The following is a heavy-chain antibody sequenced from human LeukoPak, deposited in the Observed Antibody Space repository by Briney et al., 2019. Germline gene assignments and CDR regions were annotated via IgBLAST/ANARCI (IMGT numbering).Heavy chain of an antibody. CDR3: ATADSTLAFFDY. CDR2: ISSSGGAST. V-gene: IGHV3-23*01. D-gene: IGHD3-3*02. J-gene: IGHJ4*02. Sequence: GGSLRLSCAASGFTFSSYSMNWVRQAPGKGLEWVSSISSSGGASTYYADSVKGRFTISRDNSKNTVYLQMNSLRAEDTAIYYCATADSTLAFFDYWGQGTLVTVSS. CDR1: GFTFSSYS.